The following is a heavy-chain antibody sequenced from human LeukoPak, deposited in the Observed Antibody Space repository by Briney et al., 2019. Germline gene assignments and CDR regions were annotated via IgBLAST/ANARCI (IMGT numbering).Heavy chain of an antibody. CDR1: GDSISSYY. V-gene: IGHV4-4*07. J-gene: IGHJ4*02. CDR2: IYTSGTI. Sequence: SETLSLTCTVSGDSISSYYWSWIRQPAGKGLEWIGRIYTSGTINYNPSLKSRLTMSIDTSKNQFSLKLSSVTAADTAVYYCARDRVRSGYDPFDYWDQGTLVTVSS. D-gene: IGHD5-12*01. CDR3: ARDRVRSGYDPFDY.